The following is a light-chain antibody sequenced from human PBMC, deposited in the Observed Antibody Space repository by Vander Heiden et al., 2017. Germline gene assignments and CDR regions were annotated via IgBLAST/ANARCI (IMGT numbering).Light chain of an antibody. J-gene: IGKJ5*01. CDR3: QQSYSAPAT. V-gene: IGKV1-39*01. CDR1: QSISKY. Sequence: DIQMTQSPFSLSASVGERVTITCRASQSISKYLNWYGQKPGKAPKLLIFLTSSLQSGAPSRFTGSGSGTEFTLTINGLQPEDFATYYCQQSYSAPATFGQGTRLEIK. CDR2: LTS.